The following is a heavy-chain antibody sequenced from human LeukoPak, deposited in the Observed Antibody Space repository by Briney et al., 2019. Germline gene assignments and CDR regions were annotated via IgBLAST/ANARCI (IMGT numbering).Heavy chain of an antibody. CDR2: INPNSGGT. J-gene: IGHJ6*03. V-gene: IGHV1-2*02. CDR1: GYTFTGYY. Sequence: ASVKVSCKASGYTFTGYYMHWVRQAPGQGLEWMGWINPNSGGTNYAQKFQGRVTMTRDTSISTTYMELSRLRSDDTAVYYCARDGITIFGVGMKYYMDVWGKGTTVTVSS. CDR3: ARDGITIFGVGMKYYMDV. D-gene: IGHD3-3*01.